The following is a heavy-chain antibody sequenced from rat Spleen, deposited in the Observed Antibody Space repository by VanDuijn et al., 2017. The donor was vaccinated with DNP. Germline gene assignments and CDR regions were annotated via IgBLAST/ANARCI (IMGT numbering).Heavy chain of an antibody. CDR1: GFTFSDYY. Sequence: EVQLVESGGGLVQPGRSLKLSCAASGFTFSDYYMAWIRQAPTKGLEWVAYISFDSFTTNYGDSVKGRFTISKDNAKNTLYLQMNSLRYEDMATYYCARWNSGHFDYWGQGVMVPVSS. D-gene: IGHD4-3*01. V-gene: IGHV5-22*01. CDR2: ISFDSFTT. J-gene: IGHJ2*01. CDR3: ARWNSGHFDY.